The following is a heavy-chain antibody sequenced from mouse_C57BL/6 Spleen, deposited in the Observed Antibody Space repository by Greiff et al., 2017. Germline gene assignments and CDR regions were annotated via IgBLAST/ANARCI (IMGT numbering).Heavy chain of an antibody. V-gene: IGHV5-4*01. CDR3: ARDGGDEAWFAY. J-gene: IGHJ3*01. CDR1: GFTFSSYA. CDR2: ISDGGSYT. Sequence: EVQRVESGGGLVKPGGSLKLSCAASGFTFSSYAMSWVRQTPEKRLEWVATISDGGSYTYYPDNVKGRFTISRDNAKNNLYLQMGQLKSEDTAMYYCARDGGDEAWFAYWGQGTLVTVSA. D-gene: IGHD3-3*01.